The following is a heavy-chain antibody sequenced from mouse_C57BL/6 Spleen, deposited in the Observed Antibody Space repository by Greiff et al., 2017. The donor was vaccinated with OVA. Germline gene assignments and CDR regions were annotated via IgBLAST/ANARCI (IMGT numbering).Heavy chain of an antibody. Sequence: VQLQQSGAELARPGASVKLSCKASGYTFTSYGISWVKQRTGQGLEWIGEIYPRSGNTYYNEKFKGKATLTADKSSSTAYMELRSLTSEDSAVYFCAGYGTVVATMYYYAMDYWGQGTSVTVSS. J-gene: IGHJ4*01. CDR2: IYPRSGNT. D-gene: IGHD1-1*01. CDR3: AGYGTVVATMYYYAMDY. V-gene: IGHV1-81*01. CDR1: GYTFTSYG.